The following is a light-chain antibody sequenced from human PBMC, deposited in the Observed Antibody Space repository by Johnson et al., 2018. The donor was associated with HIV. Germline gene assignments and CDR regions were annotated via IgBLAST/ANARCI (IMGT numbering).Light chain of an antibody. CDR3: GTWDSSLSAGGV. V-gene: IGLV1-51*01. CDR1: TSNIGNNY. J-gene: IGLJ1*01. CDR2: DNN. Sequence: QSVLTQPPSVSAAPGQKVTISCSGSTSNIGNNYVSWYQQLPGTAPKLLIYDNNKRPSGIPDRFSGSKSGTSATLGITGLQTGDEADYYCGTWDSSLSAGGVFRTETKVTVL.